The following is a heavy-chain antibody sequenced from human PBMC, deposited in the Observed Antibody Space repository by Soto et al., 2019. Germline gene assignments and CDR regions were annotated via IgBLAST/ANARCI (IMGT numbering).Heavy chain of an antibody. D-gene: IGHD4-17*01. Sequence: GGSLRLSCAASGFTFSSYWMSWVRQAPGKGLEWVANIKQDGSEKYYVDSVKGRFTLSRDNAKNSLYLQMNSLRAEDTAVYYCARGAGYGDLWGLYYLDYWGQGTLVTVSS. CDR2: IKQDGSEK. CDR1: GFTFSSYW. CDR3: ARGAGYGDLWGLYYLDY. V-gene: IGHV3-7*01. J-gene: IGHJ4*02.